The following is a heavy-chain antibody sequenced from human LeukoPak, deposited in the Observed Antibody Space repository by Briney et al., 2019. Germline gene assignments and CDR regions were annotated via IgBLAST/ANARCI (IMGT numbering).Heavy chain of an antibody. CDR1: GFTFSSYS. V-gene: IGHV3-21*01. CDR3: AREWWRITYYYDSSGHFDY. Sequence: PGGSLRLSCAASGFTFSSYSMNWVRQAPGKGLEWVSSISSSSNYIYYADSVKGRFTISRDNAKNSLNLQMNSLRAEDTAVYYCAREWWRITYYYDSSGHFDYWGQGTLVTVSS. CDR2: ISSSSNYI. D-gene: IGHD3-22*01. J-gene: IGHJ4*02.